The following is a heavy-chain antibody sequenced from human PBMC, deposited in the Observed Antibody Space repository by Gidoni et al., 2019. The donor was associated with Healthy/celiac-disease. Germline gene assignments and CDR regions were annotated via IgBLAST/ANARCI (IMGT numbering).Heavy chain of an antibody. V-gene: IGHV3-21*01. Sequence: EVQLVESGGGLVKPGGSLRLSCAASGFTFSSYSMNWVRQAPGKGLEWVSSISSSSSYIYYADSVKGRFTISRDNAKNSLYLQMNSLRAEDTAVYYCARPLLTIAAADKSGGSTDYWGQGTLVTVSS. J-gene: IGHJ4*02. CDR3: ARPLLTIAAADKSGGSTDY. D-gene: IGHD6-13*01. CDR2: ISSSSSYI. CDR1: GFTFSSYS.